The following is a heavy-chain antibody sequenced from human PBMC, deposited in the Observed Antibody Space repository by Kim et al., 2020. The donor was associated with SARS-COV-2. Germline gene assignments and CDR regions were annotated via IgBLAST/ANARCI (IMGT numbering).Heavy chain of an antibody. CDR3: AREVQHSNSFDY. Sequence: NYARKLQGRVTVTRDTSINTAYMELTRLTSDDTAVYYCAREVQHSNSFDYWGQGTLVTVSS. V-gene: IGHV1-2*02. D-gene: IGHD2-21*01. J-gene: IGHJ4*02.